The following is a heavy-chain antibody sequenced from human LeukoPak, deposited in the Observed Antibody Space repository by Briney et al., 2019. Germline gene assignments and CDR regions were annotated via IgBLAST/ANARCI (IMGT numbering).Heavy chain of an antibody. CDR3: ARGPIYGSGTYLDN. J-gene: IGHJ4*02. Sequence: GASVKVSCKASGYTFTSYDINWVRQASGQGLEWMGWMNPNSGNTGYAQRFQGRVTMTRDTSISTAYMELRSLRSEDTAVYYCARGPIYGSGTYLDNWGQGTQVTVSS. CDR1: GYTFTSYD. V-gene: IGHV1-8*01. CDR2: MNPNSGNT. D-gene: IGHD3-10*01.